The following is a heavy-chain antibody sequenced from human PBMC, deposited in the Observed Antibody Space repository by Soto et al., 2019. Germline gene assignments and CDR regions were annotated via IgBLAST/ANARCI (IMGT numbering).Heavy chain of an antibody. D-gene: IGHD3-3*01. CDR3: ARAYPRAFDFWSGYNFAY. Sequence: GGSLRLSCAASGFTFSDYYMNWIRQAPGKGLEWVSYISRSGSTIYYADSVKGRFTISRDNAKNSLYLQMNSLRAEDTAVYYCARAYPRAFDFWSGYNFAYWGQGTLVTVSS. J-gene: IGHJ4*02. V-gene: IGHV3-11*01. CDR1: GFTFSDYY. CDR2: ISRSGSTI.